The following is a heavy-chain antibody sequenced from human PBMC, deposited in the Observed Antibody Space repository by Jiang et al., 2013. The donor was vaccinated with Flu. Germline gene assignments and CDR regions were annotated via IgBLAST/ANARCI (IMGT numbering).Heavy chain of an antibody. J-gene: IGHJ3*02. D-gene: IGHD1/OR15-1a*01. Sequence: RQMPGKGLEWMGIIYPGDSDTRYSPSFQGQVTISADKSITTAYLQWSSLKASDTAMYYCARRGSNRADAFDIWGQGTMVTVSS. CDR3: ARRGSNRADAFDI. CDR2: IYPGDSDT. V-gene: IGHV5-51*01.